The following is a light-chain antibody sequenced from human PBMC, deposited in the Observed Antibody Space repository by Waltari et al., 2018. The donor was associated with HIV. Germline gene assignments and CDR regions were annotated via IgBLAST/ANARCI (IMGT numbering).Light chain of an antibody. CDR1: SSDVGRYTL. J-gene: IGLJ3*02. V-gene: IGLV2-23*02. CDR3: CSYAGTSILV. CDR2: EVT. Sequence: QSALTQPASVSGSPGQSITISCTGTSSDVGRYTLVSWYHQHPGKAPKLMIYEVTKRPSGVSNRFSGSKSGNTASLTISGLQAEDEGDYHCCSYAGTSILVFGGGTKLTVL.